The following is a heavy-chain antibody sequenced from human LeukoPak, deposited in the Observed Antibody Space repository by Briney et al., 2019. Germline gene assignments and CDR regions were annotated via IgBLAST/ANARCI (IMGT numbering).Heavy chain of an antibody. V-gene: IGHV4-4*02. CDR3: ARARGYSGSSPFGNNWFDP. CDR2: MYLSGTT. J-gene: IGHJ5*02. CDR1: GDSINSLDL. Sequence: PSGTLSLTCTVSGDSINSLDLWSWVRQPPGKGLEWIGEMYLSGTTHSNPSVKSRVTISIDKSKNQFFLNLSSVTAADTAVYYCARARGYSGSSPFGNNWFDPWGQGTLVTVSS. D-gene: IGHD3-10*01.